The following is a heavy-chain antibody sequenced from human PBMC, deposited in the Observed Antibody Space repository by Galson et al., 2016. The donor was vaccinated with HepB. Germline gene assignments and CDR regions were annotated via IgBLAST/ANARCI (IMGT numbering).Heavy chain of an antibody. CDR2: ISGNGDTT. CDR1: GFTFSNYA. J-gene: IGHJ6*02. V-gene: IGHV3-23*01. D-gene: IGHD1-26*01. CDR3: AKDFKDGSGSYRYYYFYYGMDV. Sequence: SLRLSCAASGFTFSNYAMSWVRQAPGKGLQWVSSISGNGDTTYYADPVKGRSTISRDNSKSTLYLRMNSLRVEDTAVYYCAKDFKDGSGSYRYYYFYYGMDVWGQGTTVSVSS.